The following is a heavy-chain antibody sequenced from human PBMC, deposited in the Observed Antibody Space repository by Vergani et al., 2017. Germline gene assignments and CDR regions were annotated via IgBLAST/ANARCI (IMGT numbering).Heavy chain of an antibody. CDR1: GGSISNNNW. CDR3: VRQWKLQGAFDI. V-gene: IGHV4-4*03. Sequence: QVQLQESGPGLVKPPGTLSLTCTVSGGSISNNNWGSWVRQPPGKGLEWIGEVYHSGSTNYNPSLKSRVTISVDKSKNQISLKLRSVTAADTAVYYCVRQWKLQGAFDIWGQGTMVTVSS. CDR2: VYHSGST. D-gene: IGHD1-1*01. J-gene: IGHJ3*02.